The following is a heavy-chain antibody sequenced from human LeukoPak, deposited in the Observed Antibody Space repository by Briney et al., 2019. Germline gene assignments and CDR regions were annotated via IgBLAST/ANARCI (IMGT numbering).Heavy chain of an antibody. CDR1: GFTFSNYW. Sequence: PGGSLRLSCAASGFTFSNYWMSWVRQAPEKGLEWVANIKTDGSEEYYVDSVKGRFTISRDNAKNSLYLQMNSLRAEDTAVYYCVGGSYYFDYWGQGTLVTVSS. J-gene: IGHJ4*02. CDR2: IKTDGSEE. D-gene: IGHD1-26*01. V-gene: IGHV3-7*02. CDR3: VGGSYYFDY.